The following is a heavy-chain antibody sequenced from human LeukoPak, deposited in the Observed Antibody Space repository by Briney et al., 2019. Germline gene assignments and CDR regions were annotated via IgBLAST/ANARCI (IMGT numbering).Heavy chain of an antibody. Sequence: ASVKVSCKASGYTFTSYGISWVRQASGQGLEWMGWISAYNGNTNYAQKLQGRVTMTTDTSTSTAYMELRSLRSDDTAVYYCARNGDYEADYYYYYGMDVWGKGTTVTVSS. CDR2: ISAYNGNT. CDR3: ARNGDYEADYYYYYGMDV. D-gene: IGHD4-17*01. CDR1: GYTFTSYG. V-gene: IGHV1-18*04. J-gene: IGHJ6*04.